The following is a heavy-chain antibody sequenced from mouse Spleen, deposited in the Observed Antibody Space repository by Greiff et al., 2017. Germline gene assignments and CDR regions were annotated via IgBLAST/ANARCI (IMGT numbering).Heavy chain of an antibody. CDR2: INPNNGGT. CDR1: GYTFTDYN. D-gene: IGHD2-4*01. V-gene: IGHV1-18*01. Sequence: EVQLQQSGPELVKPGASVKIPCKASGYTFTDYNMDWVKQSHGKSLEWIGDINPNNGGTNYNQKFKGKATLTVDKSSSTAYMELRSLTSEDTAVYYCARRSYDFFGDYWGQGTTLTVSS. J-gene: IGHJ2*01. CDR3: ARRSYDFFGDY.